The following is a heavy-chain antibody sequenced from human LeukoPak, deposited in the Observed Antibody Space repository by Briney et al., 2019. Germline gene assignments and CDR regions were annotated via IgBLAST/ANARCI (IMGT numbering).Heavy chain of an antibody. CDR3: AREGYYYDSSGYHPATVDY. CDR2: ISSSSSYI. D-gene: IGHD3-22*01. V-gene: IGHV3-21*01. CDR1: GFTFRSHA. Sequence: GGSLRLSCAASGFTFRSHAMSWVRQAPGKGLEWVSSISSSSSYIYYADSVKGRFTISRDNAQNSLSLQMNSLRVEDTAVYYCAREGYYYDSSGYHPATVDYWGQGTLVTVS. J-gene: IGHJ4*02.